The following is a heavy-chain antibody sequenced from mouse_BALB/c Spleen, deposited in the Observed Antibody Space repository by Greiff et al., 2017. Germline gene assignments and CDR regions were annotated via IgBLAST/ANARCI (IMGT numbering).Heavy chain of an antibody. J-gene: IGHJ4*01. CDR1: GFTFSSYT. V-gene: IGHV5-12-2*01. CDR2: ISNGGGST. D-gene: IGHD2-13*01. CDR3: ARSGDYYAMDY. Sequence: EVKLMESGGGLVQPGRSLTLSCAASGFTFSSYTMSWVRQTPEKRLEWVAYISNGGGSTYYPDTVKGRFTISRDNAKNTLYLQMSSLKSEDTAMYYCARSGDYYAMDYWGQGTSVTVSS.